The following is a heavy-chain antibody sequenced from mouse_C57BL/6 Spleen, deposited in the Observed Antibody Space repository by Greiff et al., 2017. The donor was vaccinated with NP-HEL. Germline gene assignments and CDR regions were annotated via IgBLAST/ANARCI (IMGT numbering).Heavy chain of an antibody. J-gene: IGHJ3*01. Sequence: QVQLQQSGPGLVQPSQSLSITCTVSGFSLTSYGVHWVRQSPGKGLEWLGVIWSGGSTDYNAAFISRLSISKDNSKSQVFFKMNSLQADDTAIYYCARIWDFAYWGQGTLVTVSA. V-gene: IGHV2-2*01. CDR2: IWSGGST. CDR1: GFSLTSYG. D-gene: IGHD4-1*01. CDR3: ARIWDFAY.